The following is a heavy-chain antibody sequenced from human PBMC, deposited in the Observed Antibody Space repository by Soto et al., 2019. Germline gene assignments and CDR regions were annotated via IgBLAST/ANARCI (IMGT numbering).Heavy chain of an antibody. D-gene: IGHD3-16*01. Sequence: QVQLQESGPGLVQPSGTLSLTCTVSGGSINGYWSWVRQPPGKGLEWIGEIHHSGSTMYNLSLKSRVTISIDKSKNQFSLNLNSVTAADTAVYYCAKHGGFYFDYWGQGTLVTVSS. CDR1: GGSINGY. CDR3: AKHGGFYFDY. CDR2: IHHSGST. V-gene: IGHV4-4*02. J-gene: IGHJ4*02.